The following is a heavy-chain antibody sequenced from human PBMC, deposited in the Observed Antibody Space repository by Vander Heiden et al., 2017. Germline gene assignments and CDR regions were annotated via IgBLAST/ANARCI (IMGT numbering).Heavy chain of an antibody. J-gene: IGHJ4*02. V-gene: IGHV4-59*11. CDR3: ARDSSYFEY. CDR2: VDYSGRT. CDR1: GGSITRHY. Sequence: QVQLQESGPGLVKPSETLSLTCTVSGGSITRHYWSWIRQPPGKGLEWIGYVDYSGRTNYNPSLKSRVTISVDTPKNQFSLKLSSVTAADTAVYYCARDSSYFEYWGQGTLVTVSS.